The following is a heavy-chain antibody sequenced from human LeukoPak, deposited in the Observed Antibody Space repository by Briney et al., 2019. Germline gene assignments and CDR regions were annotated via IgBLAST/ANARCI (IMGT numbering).Heavy chain of an antibody. CDR2: VYSGGST. CDR1: GFTLSANY. J-gene: IGHJ4*02. D-gene: IGHD6-13*01. CDR3: ALGDPSSS. Sequence: RGTLRLSCAASGFTLSANYMTWVRQAPGKGLEWVSVVYSGGSTYYADSVKGRFTISRDSSKNTLYLQRNSLRAEDTAVYYCALGDPSSSWGQGTLVTVSS. V-gene: IGHV3-66*01.